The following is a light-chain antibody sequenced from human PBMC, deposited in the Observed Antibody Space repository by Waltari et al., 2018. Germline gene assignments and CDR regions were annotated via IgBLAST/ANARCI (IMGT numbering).Light chain of an antibody. J-gene: IGKJ2*01. Sequence: DIQMTQSPSSLSASVGDRVTITCQASQDISNYLNWYQQKPGKAPKLLIYDASNLETGVPSRFSGSGSGTDFTFTISSLQPEDIATYYCQQYDNLHTFGQGAKL. CDR3: QQYDNLHT. CDR2: DAS. CDR1: QDISNY. V-gene: IGKV1-33*01.